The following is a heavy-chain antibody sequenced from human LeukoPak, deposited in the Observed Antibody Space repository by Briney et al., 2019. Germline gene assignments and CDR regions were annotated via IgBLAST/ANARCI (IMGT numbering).Heavy chain of an antibody. V-gene: IGHV3-23*01. J-gene: IGHJ4*02. CDR1: GFTISSYS. D-gene: IGHD2-15*01. Sequence: PGWSLRLSCAASGFTISSYSMNWVRQAPGKGLEWVSGISGSGGSTHYADSVKGRFAISRDNSKNTLYLQMNSLRAEDTAIYYCAKADIVVVVAATCFDYWGQGTLVTVSS. CDR2: ISGSGGST. CDR3: AKADIVVVVAATCFDY.